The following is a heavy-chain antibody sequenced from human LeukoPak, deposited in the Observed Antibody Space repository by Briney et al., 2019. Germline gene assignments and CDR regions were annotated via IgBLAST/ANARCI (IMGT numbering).Heavy chain of an antibody. V-gene: IGHV3-33*06. CDR3: AKPRFKVGATLFDY. J-gene: IGHJ4*02. D-gene: IGHD1-26*01. Sequence: GGSLRLSCAASGVTFSSYGRHWVRQAQGKGLEWVAVIWYDGSNKYYADSVKGRFTISRDNSKNTLYLQMNSLRAEDTAVYHSAKPRFKVGATLFDYWGQGTLVTVSS. CDR2: IWYDGSNK. CDR1: GVTFSSYG.